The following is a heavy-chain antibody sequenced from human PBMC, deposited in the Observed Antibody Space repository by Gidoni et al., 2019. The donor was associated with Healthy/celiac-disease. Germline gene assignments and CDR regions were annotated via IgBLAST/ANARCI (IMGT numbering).Heavy chain of an antibody. J-gene: IGHJ2*01. V-gene: IGHV4-31*03. Sequence: QVQLQESGPGLVKPSQTLSLTCTVSGCSISSGGYYWSWIRQHPGKGLEWIGYIFYSGSTYYNPSLKSRVTISVDTSKNQFSLKLSSVTAADTAVYYCARVVVGVYWYFDLWGRGTLVTVSS. CDR2: IFYSGST. D-gene: IGHD2-15*01. CDR3: ARVVVGVYWYFDL. CDR1: GCSISSGGYY.